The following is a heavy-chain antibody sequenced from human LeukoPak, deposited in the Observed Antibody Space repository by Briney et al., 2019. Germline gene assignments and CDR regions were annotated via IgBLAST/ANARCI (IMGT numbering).Heavy chain of an antibody. J-gene: IGHJ5*02. Sequence: GGSLRLSCAASGFTFSSYEMNWVRQAPGKGLEWVSYISSSGSTIYYADSVKGRFTISRVNAKNSLYLQMNSLRAEDTAVYYCARDLVVLRYFDWSGDPWGQGTLVTVSS. D-gene: IGHD3-9*01. CDR2: ISSSGSTI. CDR1: GFTFSSYE. V-gene: IGHV3-48*03. CDR3: ARDLVVLRYFDWSGDP.